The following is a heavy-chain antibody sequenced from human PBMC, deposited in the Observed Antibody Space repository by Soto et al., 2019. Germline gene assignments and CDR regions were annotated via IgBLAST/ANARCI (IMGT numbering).Heavy chain of an antibody. J-gene: IGHJ3*02. V-gene: IGHV4-30-4*01. CDR3: ERVGGNDDFDI. CDR1: GGSISSGDYY. CDR2: IYYSGST. D-gene: IGHD2-15*01. Sequence: PSETLSLTCTVSGGSISSGDYYWSWIRQPPGKGLEWIGYIYYSGSTYYNPSLKSRVTISVDTSKNQFSLKLSSVTAADTAVYYCERVGGNDDFDIWGQGTMVTVSS.